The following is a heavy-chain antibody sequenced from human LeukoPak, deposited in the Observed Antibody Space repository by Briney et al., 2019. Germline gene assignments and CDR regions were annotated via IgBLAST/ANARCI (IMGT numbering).Heavy chain of an antibody. V-gene: IGHV4-31*03. Sequence: SETLSLTCTVSGGSISSGGYYWSWIRQHPGKGLEWIGYIYYSGSTYYNPSLKSRVTISVDTSKNQFSLKLSSVTAADTAVYYCARDEPYCSSTSCYGTYGMDVWGQGTLVTVSS. CDR1: GGSISSGGYY. CDR3: ARDEPYCSSTSCYGTYGMDV. D-gene: IGHD2-2*01. J-gene: IGHJ6*02. CDR2: IYYSGST.